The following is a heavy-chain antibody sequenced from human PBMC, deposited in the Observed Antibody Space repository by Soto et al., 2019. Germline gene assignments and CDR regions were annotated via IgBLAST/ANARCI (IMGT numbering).Heavy chain of an antibody. J-gene: IGHJ4*02. CDR3: AKDRRYSSGSFDY. Sequence: GGSLRLSCAPFGFTFSSNGMHWVRQAPGKGLEWVAVISYDGSNKYYADSLKVRFTISRDNSKNTLYLQMNSLRAEDTAVYYCAKDRRYSSGSFDYWGQGTLVTVSS. V-gene: IGHV3-30*18. D-gene: IGHD6-19*01. CDR2: ISYDGSNK. CDR1: GFTFSSNG.